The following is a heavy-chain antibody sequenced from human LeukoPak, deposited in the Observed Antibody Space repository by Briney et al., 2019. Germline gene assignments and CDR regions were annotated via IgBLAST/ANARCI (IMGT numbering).Heavy chain of an antibody. V-gene: IGHV1-18*01. CDR2: ISAYNGNT. CDR1: GYTFTSYG. CDR3: ARGYDSSGYYEGFDY. D-gene: IGHD3-22*01. Sequence: GGSVKVSCKASGYTFTSYGSSWVRQAPGQGREWMGWISAYNGNTNYAQKIQGRVTMTTDTSTSTAYMELSSLRSDDTAVYYCARGYDSSGYYEGFDYWGQGTLVTVSS. J-gene: IGHJ4*02.